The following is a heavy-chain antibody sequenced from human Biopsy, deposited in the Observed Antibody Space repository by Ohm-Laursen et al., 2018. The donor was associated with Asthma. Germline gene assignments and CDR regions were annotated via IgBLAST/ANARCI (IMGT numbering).Heavy chain of an antibody. D-gene: IGHD7-27*01. J-gene: IGHJ4*02. V-gene: IGHV4-39*01. Sequence: SQTLSLTCTVSGGSMSSSSYYWGWIRQPPGKGLEWMGSISYTGSAYHNLSLKSRVTISVDTSKNNFSLKLSSVTAADTAVYYCARHWDWGSFFDYWGQGTPVTVSS. CDR2: ISYTGSA. CDR3: ARHWDWGSFFDY. CDR1: GGSMSSSSYY.